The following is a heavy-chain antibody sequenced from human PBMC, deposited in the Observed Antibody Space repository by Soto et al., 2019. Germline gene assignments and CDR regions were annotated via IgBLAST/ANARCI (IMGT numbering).Heavy chain of an antibody. CDR1: GFTFSSYA. V-gene: IGHV3-23*01. J-gene: IGHJ4*02. Sequence: PGGSLRLSCAASGFTFSSYAMSWVRQAPGKGLEWVSAISAGGGSTYYPDSVKGRFTISRDNSKNTLYLQMNSLRAEDTAVYYCAKDREDYFDYWGQGTLVTVSS. CDR3: AKDREDYFDY. CDR2: ISAGGGST. D-gene: IGHD3-10*01.